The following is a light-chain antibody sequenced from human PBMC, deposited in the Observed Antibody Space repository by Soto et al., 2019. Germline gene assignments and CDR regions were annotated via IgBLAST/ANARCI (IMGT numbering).Light chain of an antibody. CDR2: AAS. J-gene: IGKJ2*01. CDR3: QQYGSSPMYT. CDR1: QSISSSY. V-gene: IGKV3-20*01. Sequence: EIVLTQSPGTLSLSPGEGGTLSCRASQSISSSYLAWYQQKPGQSPRLLIYAASSRATGIPDRFSGSGSGTDFTLTISRLEPEDFAVYYCQQYGSSPMYTFGQGTKLEIK.